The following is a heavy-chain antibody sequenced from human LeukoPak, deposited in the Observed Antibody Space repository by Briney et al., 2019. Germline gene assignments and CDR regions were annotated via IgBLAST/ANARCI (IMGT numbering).Heavy chain of an antibody. J-gene: IGHJ6*02. CDR2: INHSGST. D-gene: IGHD4-11*01. CDR1: GGSFSGYY. CDR3: ARSQEDDYSNYYYYGMDV. V-gene: IGHV4-34*01. Sequence: SETLSLTCAVYGGSFSGYYWSWIRQPPGKGLEWIGEINHSGSTNYNPSLKSRVTISVDTSKNQFSLKLSSVTAADTAVYYCARSQEDDYSNYYYYGMDVWGQGTTVTVSS.